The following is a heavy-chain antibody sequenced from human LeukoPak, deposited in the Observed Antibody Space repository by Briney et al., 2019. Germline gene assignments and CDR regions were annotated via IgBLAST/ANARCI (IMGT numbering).Heavy chain of an antibody. J-gene: IGHJ3*02. CDR3: AKVHYSGYDFGAFDI. Sequence: GGSLRLSCAASGFTFSNYWMNWVRQAPGKGMEWVAIIEKDGSEILYVDSVKGRFTISRDNSKNTLYLQMNSLRAEDTAVYYCAKVHYSGYDFGAFDIWGQGTMVTVSS. CDR1: GFTFSNYW. CDR2: IEKDGSEI. D-gene: IGHD5-12*01. V-gene: IGHV3-7*01.